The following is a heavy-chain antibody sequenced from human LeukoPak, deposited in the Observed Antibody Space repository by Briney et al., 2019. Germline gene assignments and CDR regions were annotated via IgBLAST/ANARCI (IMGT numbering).Heavy chain of an antibody. V-gene: IGHV3-48*04. CDR2: ISSGSSTK. Sequence: GGSLRLSCAAAGFTFDIYGMNWIRQAPGKGREWVSHISSGSSTKYYADSVRGRFTISRDNAKKSLYLQMNSLRVEDTAVYYCARGDDGAYWGQGTLVTVSS. J-gene: IGHJ4*02. CDR1: GFTFDIYG. D-gene: IGHD3-16*01. CDR3: ARGDDGAY.